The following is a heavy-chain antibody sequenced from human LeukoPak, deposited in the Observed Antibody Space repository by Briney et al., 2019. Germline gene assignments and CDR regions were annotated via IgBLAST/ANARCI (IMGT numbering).Heavy chain of an antibody. CDR2: ISSSGSTI. D-gene: IGHD3-10*01. V-gene: IGHV3-48*03. CDR3: ARDESGYSSGDAFDI. J-gene: IGHJ3*02. Sequence: GGSLRLSCAASAFTLSSYEMNWVRQAPGKGLEWGSYISSSGSTIYYADSVKGRFTISRDNAKNSLYLQMNSLRAEDTAVSYCARDESGYSSGDAFDIWGQGTMVTVSS. CDR1: AFTLSSYE.